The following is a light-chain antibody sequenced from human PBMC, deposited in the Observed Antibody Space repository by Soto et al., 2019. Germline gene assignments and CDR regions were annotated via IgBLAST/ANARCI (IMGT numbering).Light chain of an antibody. CDR2: GAS. CDR1: QSVSSSY. J-gene: IGKJ5*01. Sequence: EIVLTQSPGTLSLSPGERATLSCRASQSVSSSYLAWYQQKPGQAPRLLIYGASSRATGIPDRFSGSGSGTDFTLTISRLEPEDFAVYYCQQYGNLPPYTFGQRTRLESK. V-gene: IGKV3-20*01. CDR3: QQYGNLPPYT.